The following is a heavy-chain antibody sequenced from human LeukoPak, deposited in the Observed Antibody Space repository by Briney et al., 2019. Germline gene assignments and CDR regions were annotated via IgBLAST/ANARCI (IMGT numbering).Heavy chain of an antibody. V-gene: IGHV3-53*01. CDR3: AKGLSISRLYWFDS. CDR1: GFTVSSNY. Sequence: GGSLRLSCAASGFTVSSNYMSWVRQAPGKGLEWVSVIYSGGSTYYADSVKGRFTISRDNSKNTLYLQMNSLRAEDTAVYYCAKGLSISRLYWFDSWGQGTLVTVSS. J-gene: IGHJ5*01. CDR2: IYSGGST. D-gene: IGHD3-3*02.